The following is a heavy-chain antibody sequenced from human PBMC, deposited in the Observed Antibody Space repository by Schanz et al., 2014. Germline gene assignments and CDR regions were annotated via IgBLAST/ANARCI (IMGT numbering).Heavy chain of an antibody. CDR2: ISGNGYTT. CDR1: GFTFSAYG. J-gene: IGHJ4*02. Sequence: EVQLVESGGGVVQPGRSLRLSCAASGFTFSAYGMHWVRQAPGKGLEWVSYISGNGYTTYTADSMKGRFTISRDNPKNTLSLQMNSLRVEDTAVYYCARDLAFGGVYDRHSDSWGQGTLVTVSS. D-gene: IGHD3-16*01. CDR3: ARDLAFGGVYDRHSDS. V-gene: IGHV3-48*01.